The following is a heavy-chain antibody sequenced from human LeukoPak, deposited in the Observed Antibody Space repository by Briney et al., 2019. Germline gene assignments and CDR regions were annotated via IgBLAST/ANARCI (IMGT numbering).Heavy chain of an antibody. CDR3: ARDPPNFGVVRGARFDY. Sequence: ASVKVSCKASGGTFSSYAISWVRQAPGQGLEWMGRIIPILGIANYAQKFQGRVTITADKSTSTAYMELSSLRSEDTAVYYCARDPPNFGVVRGARFDYWGQGTLVTVSS. V-gene: IGHV1-69*04. CDR2: IIPILGIA. J-gene: IGHJ4*02. D-gene: IGHD3-3*01. CDR1: GGTFSSYA.